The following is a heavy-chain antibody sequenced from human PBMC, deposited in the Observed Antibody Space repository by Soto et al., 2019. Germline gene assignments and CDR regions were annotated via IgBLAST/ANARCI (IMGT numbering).Heavy chain of an antibody. D-gene: IGHD3-22*01. CDR1: GGSISSYY. V-gene: IGHV4-59*01. CDR3: ARLDYYDSSGPFDY. CDR2: IYYSGST. J-gene: IGHJ4*02. Sequence: SETLSLTCTVSGGSISSYYWSWIRQPPGKGLEWIGYIYYSGSTNYNPSLKSRVTITVDTSKNQFSLKLSSVTAADTAVYYCARLDYYDSSGPFDYWGQGTLVTVSS.